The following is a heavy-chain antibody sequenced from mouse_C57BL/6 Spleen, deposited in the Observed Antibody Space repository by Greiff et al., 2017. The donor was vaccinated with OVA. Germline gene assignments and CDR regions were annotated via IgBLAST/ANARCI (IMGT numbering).Heavy chain of an antibody. Sequence: EVQLQQSGPELVKPGASVKMSCKASGYTFTDYTMHWVKQSHGKSLEWIGNINPNNGGTSYNEKFKGKATLTVDKSSSTVYMELRSLTSADSAVYSCASADYWYYFDYWGQGTTLTVSS. CDR1: GYTFTDYT. J-gene: IGHJ2*01. CDR2: INPNNGGT. V-gene: IGHV1-22*01. CDR3: ASADYWYYFDY. D-gene: IGHD1-1*01.